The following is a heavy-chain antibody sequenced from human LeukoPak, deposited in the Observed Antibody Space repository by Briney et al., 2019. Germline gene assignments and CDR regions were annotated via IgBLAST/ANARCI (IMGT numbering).Heavy chain of an antibody. V-gene: IGHV1-69*13. CDR2: IIPIFGTA. D-gene: IGHD3-9*01. CDR3: AKEDILTGYGQSTNELYYFDY. J-gene: IGHJ4*02. Sequence: ASVKVSCKASGGTFSSYAISWVRQAPGQGLEWMGGIIPIFGTANYAQKFQGRVTITADESTSTAYMELSSLRAEDTAVYYCAKEDILTGYGQSTNELYYFDYWGQGTLVTVSS. CDR1: GGTFSSYA.